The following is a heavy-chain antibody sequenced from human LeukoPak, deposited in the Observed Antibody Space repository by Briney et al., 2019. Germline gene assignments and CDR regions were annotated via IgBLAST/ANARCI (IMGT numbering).Heavy chain of an antibody. Sequence: SETLSLTCTVSGGSISSGGYYWGWIRQPPGKGLEWIVYIYHSGRTYYNPSLKGGAPISVDTSKIQFSLKLSSVTAADTAVYYCAREVSQQPENYFDYWGQGTLVTVSS. V-gene: IGHV4-30-2*01. CDR3: AREVSQQPENYFDY. J-gene: IGHJ4*02. CDR2: IYHSGRT. D-gene: IGHD6-13*01. CDR1: GGSISSGGYY.